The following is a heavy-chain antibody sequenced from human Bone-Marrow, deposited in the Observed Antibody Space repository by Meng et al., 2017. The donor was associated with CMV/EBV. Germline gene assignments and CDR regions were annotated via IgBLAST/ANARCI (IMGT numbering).Heavy chain of an antibody. CDR1: GFTFSSYG. Sequence: GESLKISCAASGFTFSSYGMHWVRQAPGKGLEWVAFIRYDGSNKYYADSVKGRFTISRDNSKNTLYLQMNSLRAEDTAVYYCAKDGGYSYVSNYYYYGMDVWGQGTTVTVSS. V-gene: IGHV3-30*02. CDR2: IRYDGSNK. D-gene: IGHD5-18*01. CDR3: AKDGGYSYVSNYYYYGMDV. J-gene: IGHJ6*02.